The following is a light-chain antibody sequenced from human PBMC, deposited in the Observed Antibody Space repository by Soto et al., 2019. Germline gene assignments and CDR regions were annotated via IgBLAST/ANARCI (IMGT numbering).Light chain of an antibody. V-gene: IGKV3-11*01. J-gene: IGKJ5*01. CDR3: QQRNIWPPVT. CDR2: NAF. CDR1: ENVKFN. Sequence: TQPPSTLSVSPGERATLSCRASENVKFNLAWYQQRPPQAPRLLLYNAFNRATGIPARFSGSVCGTDFTLTISSIETEDSAIYDGQQRNIWPPVTFSQGTRLEIK.